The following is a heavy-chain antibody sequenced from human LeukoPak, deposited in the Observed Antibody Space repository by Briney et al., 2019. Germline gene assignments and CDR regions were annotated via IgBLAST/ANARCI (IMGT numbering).Heavy chain of an antibody. D-gene: IGHD3-22*01. J-gene: IGHJ4*02. CDR1: AYTFTGYF. CDR2: INPNSGGT. Sequence: ASVKVSCKASAYTFTGYFMHWVRQAPGQGLEWMGWINPNSGGTNYAQNFQGRVTMTRDTSIRTAYMELSRLRSDDTDVYYCARVNNYYDSSGYLHYFVYWLQPTLV. CDR3: ARVNNYYDSSGYLHYFVY. V-gene: IGHV1-2*02.